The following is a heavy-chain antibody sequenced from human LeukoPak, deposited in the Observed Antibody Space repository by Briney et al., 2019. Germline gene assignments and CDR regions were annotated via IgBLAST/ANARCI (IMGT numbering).Heavy chain of an antibody. V-gene: IGHV4-31*03. J-gene: IGHJ6*02. Sequence: SETLSLACSVAGGSIGSAQYHWDWLLQLPGKGREWFGVIYDPGSTYYNPSLEGRLAISVDTRKNQFSLKLSSVTAADTAVYYCAREVEVPVIPKYGDHFYHGMDVWGQGTTATVSS. CDR2: IYDPGST. CDR3: AREVEVPVIPKYGDHFYHGMDV. D-gene: IGHD7-27*01. CDR1: GGSIGSAQYH.